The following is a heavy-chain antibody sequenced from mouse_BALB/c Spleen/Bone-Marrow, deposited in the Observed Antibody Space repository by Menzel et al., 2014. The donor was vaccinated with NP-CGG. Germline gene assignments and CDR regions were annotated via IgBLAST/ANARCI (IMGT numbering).Heavy chain of an antibody. CDR1: GYRFSSFW. Sequence: VQLQQSGAEVMKSGASVKISCRATGYRFSSFWIEWIKQRPGHGLEWIGKILPGSGSTNYNEKFMGKATLSADTSSNTAYMQLSSLTSEDSAVYFCAREGAFYGNPFDFWGQGTTLTVSS. J-gene: IGHJ2*01. V-gene: IGHV1-9*01. D-gene: IGHD2-10*01. CDR3: AREGAFYGNPFDF. CDR2: ILPGSGST.